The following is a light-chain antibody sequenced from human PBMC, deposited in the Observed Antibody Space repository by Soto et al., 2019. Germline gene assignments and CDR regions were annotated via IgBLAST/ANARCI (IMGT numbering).Light chain of an antibody. CDR1: SSDVGGYNY. V-gene: IGLV2-8*01. CDR2: DVN. J-gene: IGLJ2*01. Sequence: QSALTQPPSASGSPGQSVAISCSGTSSDVGGYNYVSWYQQHPGKAPKLMIYDVNKRPSGVPDRFSGPKSGNTASLTVSGLQAEDEADYYCISYAGSNKPAFGGGTKLTVL. CDR3: ISYAGSNKPA.